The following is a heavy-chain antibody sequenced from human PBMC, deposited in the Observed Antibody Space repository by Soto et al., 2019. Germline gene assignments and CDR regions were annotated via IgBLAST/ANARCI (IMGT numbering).Heavy chain of an antibody. Sequence: QLQLQESGPGLVKPSETLSLACTVSGGSISSTTYYWGWIRQPQGTGLEWIGSVDYNGGTNSTPSLMHRLSISVETSKHQFSLRLTSVTAADTAVYYCARLVATGNYQRAYFQHWGRGTLVTVPS. J-gene: IGHJ1*01. CDR3: ARLVATGNYQRAYFQH. CDR1: GGSISSTTYY. D-gene: IGHD1-7*01. CDR2: VDYNGGT. V-gene: IGHV4-39*01.